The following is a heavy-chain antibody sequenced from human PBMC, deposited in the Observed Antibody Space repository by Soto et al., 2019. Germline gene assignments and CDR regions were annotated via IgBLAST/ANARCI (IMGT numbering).Heavy chain of an antibody. Sequence: SETLSLTCTVSGGSIGGSACYWGWIRQSPGKGLEWIGSIYYSGSTYYNPSLKSRVTISVDTSKNQFSLKLSSVTAADTAVFYCAREYGARGPYYYSMDVWGQGTTVTVYS. CDR2: IYYSGST. CDR1: GGSIGGSACY. D-gene: IGHD4-17*01. J-gene: IGHJ6*02. V-gene: IGHV4-39*02. CDR3: AREYGARGPYYYSMDV.